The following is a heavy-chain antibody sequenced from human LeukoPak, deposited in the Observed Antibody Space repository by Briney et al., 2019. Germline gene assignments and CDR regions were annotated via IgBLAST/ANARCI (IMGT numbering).Heavy chain of an antibody. CDR2: ISYDGSNK. D-gene: IGHD6-19*01. J-gene: IGHJ4*02. CDR3: AKAAVAEYYFDY. Sequence: LPGGSLRLSCAASGFTFSYYAMHWVRQAPGKGLEWVALISYDGSNKYNADSVKGRFTISRDNSKNTLYLQMNSLRAEDTAVYYCAKAAVAEYYFDYWGQGTLVTVSS. V-gene: IGHV3-30*04. CDR1: GFTFSYYA.